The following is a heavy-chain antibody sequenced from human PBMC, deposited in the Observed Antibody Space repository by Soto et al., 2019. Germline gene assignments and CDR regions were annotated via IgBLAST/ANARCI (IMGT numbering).Heavy chain of an antibody. Sequence: SCKASGGTFSSYAISWVRQAPGKGLEWVSAISGSGGSTYYADSVKGRFTISRDNSKNTLYLQMNSLRAEDTAVYYCAKDKVDTAMVGEAFDIWGQGTMVTVSS. V-gene: IGHV3-23*01. CDR1: GGTFSSYA. D-gene: IGHD5-18*01. J-gene: IGHJ3*02. CDR2: ISGSGGST. CDR3: AKDKVDTAMVGEAFDI.